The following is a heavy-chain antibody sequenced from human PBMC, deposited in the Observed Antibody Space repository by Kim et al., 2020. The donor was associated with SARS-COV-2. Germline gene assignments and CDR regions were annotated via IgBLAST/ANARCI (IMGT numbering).Heavy chain of an antibody. D-gene: IGHD4-17*01. CDR3: ARARSGDPGDY. CDR2: A. J-gene: IGHJ4*02. V-gene: IGHV1-69*04. Sequence: ANYAQQFQGRVTITADKSTSTAYMELSSLRSEDTAVYYCARARSGDPGDYWGQGTLVTVSS.